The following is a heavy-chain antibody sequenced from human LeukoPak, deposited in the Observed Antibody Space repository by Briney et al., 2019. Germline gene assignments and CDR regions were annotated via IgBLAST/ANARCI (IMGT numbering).Heavy chain of an antibody. CDR2: ISSSGSTI. J-gene: IGHJ4*02. Sequence: GSLRLSCAASGFTFSDYYMSWIRQAPGKGLEWVSYISSSGSTIYYADSVKGRFTISRDNAKNSLYLQMNSLRAEDTAVYYCARDSAYSSGWYGGFNDWGQGTLVTVSS. CDR1: GFTFSDYY. CDR3: ARDSAYSSGWYGGFND. D-gene: IGHD6-19*01. V-gene: IGHV3-11*04.